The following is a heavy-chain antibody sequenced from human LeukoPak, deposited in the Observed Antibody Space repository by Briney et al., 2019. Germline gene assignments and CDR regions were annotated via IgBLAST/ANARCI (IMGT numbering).Heavy chain of an antibody. D-gene: IGHD3-16*01. CDR1: GYTFTSYG. Sequence: ASVKVSCKASGYTFTSYGISWVRQAPGQGREWMGWISAYNGNTNYAQKLQGRVTMTTDTSTSTAYMELRSLRSDDTAVYYCARDDPNSSSYAYHRNGMDVWGQGTTVTVSS. V-gene: IGHV1-18*01. CDR2: ISAYNGNT. CDR3: ARDDPNSSSYAYHRNGMDV. J-gene: IGHJ6*02.